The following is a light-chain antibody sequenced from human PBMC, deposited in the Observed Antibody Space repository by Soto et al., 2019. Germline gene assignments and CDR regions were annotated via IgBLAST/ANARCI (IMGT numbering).Light chain of an antibody. CDR2: DAS. V-gene: IGKV1-27*01. CDR1: QDVYTF. CDR3: QHYNKAPWT. J-gene: IGKJ1*01. Sequence: FQMTQSPSSLSASVGDRVTITCRASQDVYTFLAWYRQRPGRAPELLIYDASTLQAGVPSRFSGDGFGTHFILTISSLQPEDVATYYCQHYNKAPWTFGQGTKVDIK.